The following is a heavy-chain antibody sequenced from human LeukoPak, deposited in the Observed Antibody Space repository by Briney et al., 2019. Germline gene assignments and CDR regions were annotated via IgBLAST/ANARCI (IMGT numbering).Heavy chain of an antibody. CDR3: ARDPEGHGKYFDY. CDR1: GVSTSNYF. J-gene: IGHJ4*02. V-gene: IGHV4-4*07. Sequence: PSETLSLTCTVSGVSTSNYFCTWIRQSAGKGLEWIGRIHTSGNTNYNPSLKSRVSMSVDTSNNQFSLKLSSVIAADTAVYYCARDPEGHGKYFDYWGQGALVTVSS. CDR2: IHTSGNT. D-gene: IGHD1-14*01.